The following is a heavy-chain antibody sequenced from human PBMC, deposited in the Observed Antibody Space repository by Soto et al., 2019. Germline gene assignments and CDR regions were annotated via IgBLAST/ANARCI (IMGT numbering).Heavy chain of an antibody. CDR3: AHGYCSGGSCYLNAFDI. V-gene: IGHV1-18*01. CDR2: ISAYNGNT. Sequence: GASVKVSCKASGYTFTNYGIIWVRQAPGQGLEWMGWISAYNGNTNYAQKLQGRATMTTDTSTSTAYVELRSLRSDDTAVYYCAHGYCSGGSCYLNAFDIWGQGTMVTVSS. D-gene: IGHD2-15*01. CDR1: GYTFTNYG. J-gene: IGHJ3*02.